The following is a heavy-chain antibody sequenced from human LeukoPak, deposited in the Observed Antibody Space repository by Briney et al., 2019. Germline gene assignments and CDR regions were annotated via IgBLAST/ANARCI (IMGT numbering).Heavy chain of an antibody. J-gene: IGHJ6*02. CDR2: ISAYNGNT. Sequence: GASVKVSCKASGYTFTSYGISWVRQAPGQGLEWMGWISAYNGNTNYAQKLQGRVTMTTDTSTSTAYMELRSLRSDDTAVYYCASRYYYDSSGYRKGYYYYYYGMDVWGQGTTVTVSS. CDR1: GYTFTSYG. V-gene: IGHV1-18*01. CDR3: ASRYYYDSSGYRKGYYYYYYGMDV. D-gene: IGHD3-22*01.